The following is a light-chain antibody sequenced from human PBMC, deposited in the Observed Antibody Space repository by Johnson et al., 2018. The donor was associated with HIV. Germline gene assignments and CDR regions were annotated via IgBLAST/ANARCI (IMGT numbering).Light chain of an antibody. CDR1: SSNIGNNY. CDR3: GTWDSSLSKV. V-gene: IGLV1-51*02. CDR2: ENN. J-gene: IGLJ1*01. Sequence: QAVLTQPPSVSAAPGQKVTISCSGSSSNIGNNYVSWYQQLPGTAPKLLIYENNKRPSGIPDRFSGSKSGTSATLGITGLQTGDEADYYCGTWDSSLSKVFGTGTKVTAL.